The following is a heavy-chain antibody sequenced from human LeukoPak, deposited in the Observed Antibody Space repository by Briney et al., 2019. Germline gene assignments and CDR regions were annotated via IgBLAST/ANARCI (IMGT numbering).Heavy chain of an antibody. V-gene: IGHV3-23*01. CDR1: GFTFSSYA. Sequence: GGSLRLSCAASGFTFSSYAMSWVRQAPGKGLEWVSAISGSGGSTYYADSVKGRFTISRDNSKNTLYLQMNSLRAEDTAVYYCAKHPSGNLARVNYYYYMDVWGKGTTVTVSS. D-gene: IGHD2-21*01. CDR3: AKHPSGNLARVNYYYYMDV. CDR2: ISGSGGST. J-gene: IGHJ6*03.